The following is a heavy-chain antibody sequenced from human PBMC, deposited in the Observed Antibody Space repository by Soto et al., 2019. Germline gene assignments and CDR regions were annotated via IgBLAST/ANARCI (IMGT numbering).Heavy chain of an antibody. V-gene: IGHV4-30-2*01. Sequence: KTSETLSITCAVSGGSVSSGDCSWGWTRQPPGKGLEWIGYIYESGSTYYNPSLKSRVTISVDRSKNQFSLKLNSVTAADTAVYCCARGRLPITVSFLNYRPDYCYLNSVCAQRSSVT. CDR3: ARGRLPITVSFLNYRPDYCYLNSV. D-gene: IGHD2-21*02. J-gene: IGHJ6*02. CDR1: GGSVSSGDCS. CDR2: IYESGST.